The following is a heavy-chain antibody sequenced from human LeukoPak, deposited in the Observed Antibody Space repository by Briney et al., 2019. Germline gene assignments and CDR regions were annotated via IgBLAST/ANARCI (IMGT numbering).Heavy chain of an antibody. V-gene: IGHV4-34*01. D-gene: IGHD1-26*01. CDR2: INHSGST. CDR3: ASSNTGSYNDAFDI. J-gene: IGHJ3*02. CDR1: GGSFSGYY. Sequence: PSETLSLTCAVYGGSFSGYYWSWIRQPPGKGLEWIGEINHSGSTNYNPSLKSRVTISVDTSKNQFSLKLNSVTAADTAVYYCASSNTGSYNDAFDIWGQGTMVTVSS.